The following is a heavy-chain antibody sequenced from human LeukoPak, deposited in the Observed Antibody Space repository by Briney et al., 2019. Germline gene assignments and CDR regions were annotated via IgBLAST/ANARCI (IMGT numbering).Heavy chain of an antibody. J-gene: IGHJ5*02. D-gene: IGHD3-10*01. CDR2: IYYSGST. CDR1: GGSISSGGYY. CDR3: ARDRDFWNYGSGSYYWFDP. Sequence: SQTLSLTCTVSGGSISSGGYYWSWIRQHPGKGLEWIGYIYYSGSTYYNPSLKSRVTISVDTSKNQFSLKLSSVTAADTAVYYCARDRDFWNYGSGSYYWFDPWGQGTLVTVSS. V-gene: IGHV4-31*03.